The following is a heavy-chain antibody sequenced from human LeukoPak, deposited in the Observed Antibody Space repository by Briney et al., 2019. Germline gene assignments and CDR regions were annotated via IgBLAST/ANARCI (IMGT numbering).Heavy chain of an antibody. CDR1: GYTFTSYG. CDR3: ARDIGYSGYDYWWFDP. Sequence: GAPVKVSCKASGYTFTSYGISWVRQAPGQGLEWMGWISAYNGNTNYAQKLQGRVTMTTDTSTSTAYMELRSLRSDDTAVYYCARDIGYSGYDYWWFDPWGQGTLVTVSS. CDR2: ISAYNGNT. V-gene: IGHV1-18*01. J-gene: IGHJ5*02. D-gene: IGHD5-12*01.